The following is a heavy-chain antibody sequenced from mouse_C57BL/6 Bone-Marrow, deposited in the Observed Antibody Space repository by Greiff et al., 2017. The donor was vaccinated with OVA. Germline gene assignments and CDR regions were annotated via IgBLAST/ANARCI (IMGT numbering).Heavy chain of an antibody. D-gene: IGHD1-1*01. CDR3: AKDYYGSRERYYYAMDY. J-gene: IGHJ4*01. V-gene: IGHV5-12*01. CDR1: GFTFSDYY. CDR2: ISNGGGST. Sequence: EVQLQESGGGLVQPGGSLKLSCAASGFTFSDYYMYWVRQTPEKRLEWVAYISNGGGSTYYPDTVKGRFTISRDNAKNTLYLQMSRLKSEDTAMYYCAKDYYGSRERYYYAMDYWGQGTSVTVSS.